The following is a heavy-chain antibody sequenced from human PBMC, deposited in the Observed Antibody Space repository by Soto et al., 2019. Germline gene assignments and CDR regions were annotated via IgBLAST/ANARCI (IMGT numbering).Heavy chain of an antibody. CDR1: GFTFSRYW. Sequence: GGSLRLSCAASGFTFSRYWMSWVRQAPGKGLEWVANIKQDGSEKYYVDSVKGRFTISRDNAKNSLYLQMNSLRAEDTAVYYRARGPIIAAAGTRGYYYYYYMDVWGKGTTVTVSS. J-gene: IGHJ6*03. V-gene: IGHV3-7*01. D-gene: IGHD6-13*01. CDR3: ARGPIIAAAGTRGYYYYYYMDV. CDR2: IKQDGSEK.